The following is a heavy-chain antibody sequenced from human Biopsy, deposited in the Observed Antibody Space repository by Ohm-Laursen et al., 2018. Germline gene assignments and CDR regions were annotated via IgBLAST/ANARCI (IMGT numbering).Heavy chain of an antibody. CDR3: ATGPVQMVYANLRGEFAS. Sequence: SLRLSCTASGFTFTNCAMSWVRQAPGKGLEWVSSISASDDSKYYGDSVKGRFTISRDSSTNTLYLQMNGLRADDTAVYYCATGPVQMVYANLRGEFASWGQGALVTVSS. CDR1: GFTFTNCA. D-gene: IGHD2-8*01. CDR2: ISASDDSK. J-gene: IGHJ5*02. V-gene: IGHV3-23*01.